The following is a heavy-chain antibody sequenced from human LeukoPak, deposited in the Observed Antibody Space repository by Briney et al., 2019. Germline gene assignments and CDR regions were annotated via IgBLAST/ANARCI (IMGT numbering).Heavy chain of an antibody. CDR1: GFTVSSNY. J-gene: IGHJ5*02. Sequence: PGGSLRLSCAASGFTVSSNYMTWVRQAPGKGLECVSVIYTDGSTYYADSVKGRFTISRDSSKNTLYLQMNSLRAEDTAVYYCARDPYYAGSSDPWGQGTLVTVSS. CDR3: ARDPYYAGSSDP. CDR2: IYTDGST. V-gene: IGHV3-53*01. D-gene: IGHD3-3*01.